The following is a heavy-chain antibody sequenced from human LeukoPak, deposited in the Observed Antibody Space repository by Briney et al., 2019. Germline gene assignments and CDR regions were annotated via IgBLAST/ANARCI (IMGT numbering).Heavy chain of an antibody. CDR3: ARARVVTKWIDY. CDR1: GFTFSNYW. CDR2: INQDGTEK. J-gene: IGHJ4*02. D-gene: IGHD2-21*02. Sequence: GGSLRLSCVASGFTFSNYWMSWVRQAPGKGLDWVANINQDGTEKYYAHSVRGRFTISRDNAKNSLYLQMNSLRAEDTAVYYCARARVVTKWIDYWGQGTLVTVSS. V-gene: IGHV3-7*03.